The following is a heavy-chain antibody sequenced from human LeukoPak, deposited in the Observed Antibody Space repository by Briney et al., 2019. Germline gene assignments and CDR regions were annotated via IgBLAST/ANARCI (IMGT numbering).Heavy chain of an antibody. CDR2: ISWNGATI. CDR3: AKGPTYSSSSLFDY. CDR1: GFTFHDYA. V-gene: IGHV3-9*03. J-gene: IGHJ4*02. Sequence: GGSLRLSCAASGFTFHDYAMQWVRQAPGKGLEWVSGISWNGATIDYADSVKGRFTISRDNAKNSLYLQMNSLRPEDMALYYCAKGPTYSSSSLFDYWGQGTLVAVSS. D-gene: IGHD6-6*01.